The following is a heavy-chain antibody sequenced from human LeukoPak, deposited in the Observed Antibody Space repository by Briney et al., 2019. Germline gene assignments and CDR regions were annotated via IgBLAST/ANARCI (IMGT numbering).Heavy chain of an antibody. CDR3: AKGSILAAGILDY. J-gene: IGHJ4*02. D-gene: IGHD6-13*01. Sequence: TGGSLRLSCAASGFTFSSYSMNWVRQAPGKGLEWVSSISGSSSYIYYADSVKGRFTISRDNAKNSLYLQMNSLRAEDTAVYYCAKGSILAAGILDYWGQGTPVTVSS. CDR1: GFTFSSYS. CDR2: ISGSSSYI. V-gene: IGHV3-21*01.